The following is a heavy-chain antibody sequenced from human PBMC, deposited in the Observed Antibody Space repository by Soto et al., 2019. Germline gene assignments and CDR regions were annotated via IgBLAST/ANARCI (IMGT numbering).Heavy chain of an antibody. J-gene: IGHJ6*02. CDR2: IYYSGST. CDR3: ASEYSSSSFYYYGMDV. CDR1: GGSISSGDYY. Sequence: SETLSLTCTVSGGSISSGDYYWSWIRQPPGKGLEWIGYIYYSGSTYYNPSLKSRVTISVDTSKNQFSLKLSSVTAADTAVYYCASEYSSSSFYYYGMDVWDQGTTVTVSS. D-gene: IGHD6-6*01. V-gene: IGHV4-30-4*01.